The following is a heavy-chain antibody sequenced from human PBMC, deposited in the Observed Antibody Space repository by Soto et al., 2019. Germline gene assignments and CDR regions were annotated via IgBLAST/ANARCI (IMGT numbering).Heavy chain of an antibody. Sequence: SETLSLTCTVSGGSISSGGYYWSWIRQHPGKGLEWIGYIYYSGSTYYNPSLKSRVTISVDTSKNQFSLELSSVTAADTAVYYCARRTTVVTSMRPPDAFDIWGQGTMVTVSS. J-gene: IGHJ3*02. D-gene: IGHD4-17*01. V-gene: IGHV4-31*03. CDR1: GGSISSGGYY. CDR3: ARRTTVVTSMRPPDAFDI. CDR2: IYYSGST.